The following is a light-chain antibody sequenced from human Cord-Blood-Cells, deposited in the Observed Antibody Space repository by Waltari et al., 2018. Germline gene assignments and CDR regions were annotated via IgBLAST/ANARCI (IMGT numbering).Light chain of an antibody. Sequence: NFMLTQPHSVSESPGKTVTISCTRSSGSIASHYGQWYQQRPGSAPTTVIYEDNQRPSGVPARFSGSIDSSSNSASLTLSGLKTEDEADYYCQSYDSSNQVFGGGTKLTVL. CDR1: SGSIASHY. J-gene: IGLJ3*02. CDR2: EDN. V-gene: IGLV6-57*03. CDR3: QSYDSSNQV.